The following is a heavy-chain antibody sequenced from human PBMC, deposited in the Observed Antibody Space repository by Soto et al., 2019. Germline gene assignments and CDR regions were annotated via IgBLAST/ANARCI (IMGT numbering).Heavy chain of an antibody. D-gene: IGHD2-21*02. CDR2: ISYDGSNK. Sequence: GGSLRLSCAASGFTFSSYAMHWVRQAPGKGLEWVAVISYDGSNKYYADSVKGRFTISRDNSKNTLYLQMNSLRAEDTAVYYCARDFWFVVVSEELLSYYGMDVWGQGTTVTVS. CDR1: GFTFSSYA. J-gene: IGHJ6*02. CDR3: ARDFWFVVVSEELLSYYGMDV. V-gene: IGHV3-30-3*01.